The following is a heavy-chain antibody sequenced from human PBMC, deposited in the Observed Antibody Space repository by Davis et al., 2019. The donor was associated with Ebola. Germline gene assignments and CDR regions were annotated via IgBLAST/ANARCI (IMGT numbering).Heavy chain of an antibody. CDR3: ARNSAPPDY. Sequence: PGGSLRLSCAASGFIFSDYYMSWVRQAPGKGLEWISCINHSGDSIFYADFVKGRFTMSRDNAKNFLYLQLSSLRADDTAMYYYARNSAPPDYWGQGALVTVSS. CDR1: GFIFSDYY. D-gene: IGHD6-6*01. J-gene: IGHJ4*02. CDR2: INHSGDSI. V-gene: IGHV3-11*01.